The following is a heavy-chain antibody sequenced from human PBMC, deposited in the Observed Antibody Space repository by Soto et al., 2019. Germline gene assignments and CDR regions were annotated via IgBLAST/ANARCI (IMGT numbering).Heavy chain of an antibody. V-gene: IGHV3-23*01. D-gene: IGHD3-10*01. Sequence: VGSLRLSCAASGFKFSSYAMSWVRQAPGKGLEWVAAINGSGGSTYHADSVKGRFTISRDNSMNTLFLQMNSLRAEDTAIYYCARDRDHYYDSGSRLENWGQGTLVTVSS. CDR3: ARDRDHYYDSGSRLEN. CDR1: GFKFSSYA. CDR2: INGSGGST. J-gene: IGHJ4*02.